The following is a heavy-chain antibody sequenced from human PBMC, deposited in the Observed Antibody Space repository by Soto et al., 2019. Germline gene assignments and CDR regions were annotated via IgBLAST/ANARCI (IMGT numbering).Heavy chain of an antibody. J-gene: IGHJ4*02. CDR3: AKRSVYGAVDY. V-gene: IGHV4-4*02. CDR1: GGSISSSNW. D-gene: IGHD4-17*01. Sequence: QVQLQESGPGLLKPSGTLSLICAVSGGSISSSNWWTWVRQPPGKGLEWIAEIYHRGITNYNPSLKSRLTIALDRSRNQYSLGLSSVTAAETAVYYCAKRSVYGAVDYWGQGTLVTVSS. CDR2: IYHRGIT.